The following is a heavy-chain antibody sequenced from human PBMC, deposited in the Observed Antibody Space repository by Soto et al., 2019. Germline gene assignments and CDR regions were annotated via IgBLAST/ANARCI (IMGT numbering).Heavy chain of an antibody. J-gene: IGHJ4*02. V-gene: IGHV4-59*08. Sequence: LSEALSVTCTVSGGSISSYYWSWSRQPPGKGLEWIGYIYYSGSTNYNPSLKSRVTISVDTSKNQFSLKLNSMTAADTAVYYCARHNYGAGSTLFDYWGQGTLVTGSS. CDR3: ARHNYGAGSTLFDY. D-gene: IGHD3-10*01. CDR2: IYYSGST. CDR1: GGSISSYY.